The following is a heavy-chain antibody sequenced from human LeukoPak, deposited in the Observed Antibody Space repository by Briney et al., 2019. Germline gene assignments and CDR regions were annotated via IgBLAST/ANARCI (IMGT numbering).Heavy chain of an antibody. CDR1: GGTFSSYA. CDR3: ARYRHDYGDDP. Sequence: SVKVSCKASGGTFSSYAISWVRQAPGQGLEWMGRIIPILGIANYAQKFQGRVTITADKSTSTAYMELSSLGSEDTAVYYCARYRHDYGDDPWGQGTLVTVSS. CDR2: IIPILGIA. D-gene: IGHD4-17*01. J-gene: IGHJ5*02. V-gene: IGHV1-69*04.